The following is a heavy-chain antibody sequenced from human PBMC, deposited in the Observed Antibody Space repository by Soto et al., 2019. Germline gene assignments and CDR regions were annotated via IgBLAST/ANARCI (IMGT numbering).Heavy chain of an antibody. CDR3: ARDQTNYGMDV. Sequence: GASVKVSCKASGYTFTNYGISWVRQATGQGLEWMGWMNPNSGNTVYAQKFQGRVTMTRNTSISTAYMELSSLRSEDTAVYYCARDQTNYGMDVWGQGTTVTVSS. CDR1: GYTFTNYG. V-gene: IGHV1-8*02. J-gene: IGHJ6*02. CDR2: MNPNSGNT.